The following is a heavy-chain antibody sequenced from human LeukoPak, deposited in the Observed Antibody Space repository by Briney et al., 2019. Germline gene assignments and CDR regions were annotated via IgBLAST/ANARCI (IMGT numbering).Heavy chain of an antibody. D-gene: IGHD4-17*01. CDR1: GGTFSSYA. CDR2: IIPIFGTA. Sequence: ASVKVPCKASGGTFSSYAISWVRQAPGQGLEWMGGIIPIFGTANYAQKFQGRVTITADESTSTAYMELSSLRSEDTAVYYCARVYGDYALTEYYGMDVWGQGTTVTVSS. J-gene: IGHJ6*02. V-gene: IGHV1-69*13. CDR3: ARVYGDYALTEYYGMDV.